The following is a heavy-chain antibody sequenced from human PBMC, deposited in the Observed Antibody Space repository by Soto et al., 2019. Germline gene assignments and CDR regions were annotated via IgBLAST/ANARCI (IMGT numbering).Heavy chain of an antibody. Sequence: QVQLVESGGGVVQPGRSLRLSCAASGFTFSSYGMHWVRQAPGKGLEWVAVISYDGSNKYYADSVKGRFTISRDNSKNTLYLQMNSLRAEDTAVYYCAKDRGYCSGGSCYYYYYYMDVWGTGTTVTVSS. D-gene: IGHD2-15*01. J-gene: IGHJ6*03. CDR3: AKDRGYCSGGSCYYYYYYMDV. V-gene: IGHV3-30*18. CDR1: GFTFSSYG. CDR2: ISYDGSNK.